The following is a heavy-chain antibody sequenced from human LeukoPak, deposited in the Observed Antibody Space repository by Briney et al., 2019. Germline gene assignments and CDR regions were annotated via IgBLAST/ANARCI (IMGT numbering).Heavy chain of an antibody. Sequence: ASVKVSCKASGYTFTSYDINWVRQATGQGLEWMGWMNPNSGNTGYAQKFQGRVTITRNTSISTAYMELSSLRSEGTAVYYCARGRGGSYRYTTTGIDYWGQGTLVTVSS. V-gene: IGHV1-8*03. CDR1: GYTFTSYD. CDR2: MNPNSGNT. CDR3: ARGRGGSYRYTTTGIDY. J-gene: IGHJ4*02. D-gene: IGHD3-16*02.